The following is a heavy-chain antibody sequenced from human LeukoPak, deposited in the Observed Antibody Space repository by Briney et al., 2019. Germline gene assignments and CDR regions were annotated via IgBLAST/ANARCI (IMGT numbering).Heavy chain of an antibody. CDR1: GFTFSSYW. CDR2: INYSGST. V-gene: IGHV4-34*01. Sequence: GSLRLSCAASGFTFSSYWMSWIRQPPGKGLEWIGEINYSGSTNYNPSLKSRVTISVDTSKNQFSLKLSSVTAADTAVYYCARNLRIAVAGTGSWGQGTLVTVSS. J-gene: IGHJ5*02. D-gene: IGHD6-19*01. CDR3: ARNLRIAVAGTGS.